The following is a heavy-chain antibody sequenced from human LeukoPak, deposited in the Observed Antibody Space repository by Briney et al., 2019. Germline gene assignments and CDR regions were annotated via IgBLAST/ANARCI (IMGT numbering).Heavy chain of an antibody. J-gene: IGHJ3*02. CDR2: ISVSGGGT. CDR3: VKSTSGYSRDGFDI. Sequence: GGSLRLSCAASGFTFSGYAMSWVRQAPGKGLEWVSAISVSGGGTYYAASVKGRFTISRDNSKNTLYLQMNSLRAEDTAVYYCVKSTSGYSRDGFDIWGQGTLVTASS. V-gene: IGHV3-23*01. D-gene: IGHD3-22*01. CDR1: GFTFSGYA.